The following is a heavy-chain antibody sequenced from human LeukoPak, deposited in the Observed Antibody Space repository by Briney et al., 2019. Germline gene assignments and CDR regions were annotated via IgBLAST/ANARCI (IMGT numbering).Heavy chain of an antibody. J-gene: IGHJ4*02. D-gene: IGHD4-17*01. Sequence: LRLSCTVSGGSISSSSYYWSWIRQPAGKGLEWIRRIYTSGSTNYNPSLKSRVTMSVDTSKNQFSLKLSSVTAADTAVYYCARAASYDYGDYYFDYWGQGTLVTVSS. CDR1: GGSISSSSYY. CDR3: ARAASYDYGDYYFDY. CDR2: IYTSGST. V-gene: IGHV4-61*02.